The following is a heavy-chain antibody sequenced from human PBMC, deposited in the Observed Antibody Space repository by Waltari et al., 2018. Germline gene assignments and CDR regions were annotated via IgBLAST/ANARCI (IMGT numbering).Heavy chain of an antibody. V-gene: IGHV3-7*03. J-gene: IGHJ4*02. Sequence: EVQLVDSGGGLVQPGGAMRLSCAASGFTFRSNWMSWVRQAPGGGLEWLANIKPDGSQQYYVDSVRGRFSISRDNAKNSLYLQLNSLRAEDTAIYYCARDFNWGWDFWGQGTLVTVSS. CDR2: IKPDGSQQ. CDR1: GFTFRSNW. D-gene: IGHD7-27*01. CDR3: ARDFNWGWDF.